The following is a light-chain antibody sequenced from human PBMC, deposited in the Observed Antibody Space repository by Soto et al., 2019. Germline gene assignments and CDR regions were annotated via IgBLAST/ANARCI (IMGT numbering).Light chain of an antibody. Sequence: SALTQPRSVSGSPGQSVTISCTGTSSDVGDYDYVSWYQQHPGKAPKLIIYDVSKRPSGVPDRFSGSKSGNTASLTISGLQADDETDYYCCSYAGNYRVIFGGGTQLTVL. J-gene: IGLJ2*01. CDR2: DVS. V-gene: IGLV2-11*01. CDR3: CSYAGNYRVI. CDR1: SSDVGDYDY.